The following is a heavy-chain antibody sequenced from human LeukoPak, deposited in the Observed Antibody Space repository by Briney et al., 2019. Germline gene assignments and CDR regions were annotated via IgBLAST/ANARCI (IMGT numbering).Heavy chain of an antibody. V-gene: IGHV3-21*01. CDR3: ACSIVLLRPES. CDR1: GFTFSSYS. CDR2: ISSSSSYI. D-gene: IGHD2-15*01. J-gene: IGHJ4*02. Sequence: GGSLRLSCAASGFTFSSYSMSWVRQAPGKGLEWVSTISSSSSYIYYADSVKGRFTISRDNSKNSLYLQMNSLRAEDTAVYYCACSIVLLRPESWGQGTLVTVSS.